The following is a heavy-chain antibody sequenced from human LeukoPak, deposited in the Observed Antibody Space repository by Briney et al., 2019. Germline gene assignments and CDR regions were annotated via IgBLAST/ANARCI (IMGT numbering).Heavy chain of an antibody. CDR1: GGTFSSYA. Sequence: SVKVSCKASGGTFSSYAISWVRQAPGEGLEWMGGIIPIFGTANYAQKFQGRVTITTDESTSTAYMELSSLRSEETAVYYCASGLELRFGFDYWGQGTLVTVSS. V-gene: IGHV1-69*05. J-gene: IGHJ4*02. CDR3: ASGLELRFGFDY. CDR2: IIPIFGTA. D-gene: IGHD1-7*01.